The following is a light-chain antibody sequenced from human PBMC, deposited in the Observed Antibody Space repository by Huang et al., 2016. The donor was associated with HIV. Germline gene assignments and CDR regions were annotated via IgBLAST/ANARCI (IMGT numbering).Light chain of an antibody. CDR1: QRVNNNY. CDR3: QQFGSSPPYS. CDR2: RAS. Sequence: EILLTQSPDTRSLSPGERATLSCRASQRVNNNYLAWYQQKPGQAPRLLIYRASTRATGIPDRFSGSGSGTDFTLTISRLEPDDFAVYYCQQFGSSPPYSFGQGTKLEIK. V-gene: IGKV3-20*01. J-gene: IGKJ2*03.